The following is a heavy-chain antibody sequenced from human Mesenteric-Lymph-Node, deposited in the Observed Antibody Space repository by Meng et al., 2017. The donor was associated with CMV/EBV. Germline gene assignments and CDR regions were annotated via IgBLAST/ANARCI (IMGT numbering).Heavy chain of an antibody. CDR2: INSDGTIT. CDR3: TRDRDYHGLPTYYYHYGMDV. CDR1: GFTFSNYW. J-gene: IGHJ6*02. V-gene: IGHV3-74*01. D-gene: IGHD3-10*01. Sequence: GESLKISCAASGFTFSNYWIHWVRQAPGKGLVWVSRINSDGTITTYADSVKGRFTISRDNAKNTLYLQMNSLRAEDTAVYYCTRDRDYHGLPTYYYHYGMDVWGQGTTVTVSS.